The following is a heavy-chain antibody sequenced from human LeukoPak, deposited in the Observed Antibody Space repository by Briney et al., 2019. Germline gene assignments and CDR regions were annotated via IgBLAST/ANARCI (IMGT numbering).Heavy chain of an antibody. V-gene: IGHV4-61*02. CDR1: GYSISSGYY. J-gene: IGHJ4*02. CDR3: ARYLSTLTPWDPKGFDY. Sequence: PSETLSLTCTVSGYSISSGYYWSWIRQPAGKGLEWIGRIYTSGSTNYNPSLKSRVTISVDTSKNQFSLKLSSVTAADTAVYYCARYLSTLTPWDPKGFDYWGQGTLVTVSS. D-gene: IGHD1-26*01. CDR2: IYTSGST.